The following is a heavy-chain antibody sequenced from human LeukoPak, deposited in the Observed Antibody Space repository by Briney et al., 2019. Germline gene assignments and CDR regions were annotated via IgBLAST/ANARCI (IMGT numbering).Heavy chain of an antibody. V-gene: IGHV3-48*03. D-gene: IGHD5-18*01. CDR3: ANVRYNYGKDY. CDR1: GFTFSTYE. J-gene: IGHJ4*02. Sequence: PGGSLRLSCAASGFTFSTYEMNWVRQAPGKGLKWVSYISSSGSTIHYADSVKGRFTISRDNSKNTLYLQMNSLRAEDTAVYYCANVRYNYGKDYRGQETLVTVSS. CDR2: ISSSGSTI.